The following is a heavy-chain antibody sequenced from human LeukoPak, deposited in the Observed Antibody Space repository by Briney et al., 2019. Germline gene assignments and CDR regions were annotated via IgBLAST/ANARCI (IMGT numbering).Heavy chain of an antibody. CDR3: SCLSLNY. CDR2: IKSKTDGGTT. Sequence: GGSLRLSCAASGFTFSNYWMIWVRQAPGKGLEWVGRIKSKTDGGTTDYAAPVKGRFTISTDDSKTTLYLQMDSLKTEDTAVYYCSCLSLNYWGQGTLVTVSS. CDR1: GFTFSNYW. J-gene: IGHJ4*02. V-gene: IGHV3-15*01. D-gene: IGHD3-16*01.